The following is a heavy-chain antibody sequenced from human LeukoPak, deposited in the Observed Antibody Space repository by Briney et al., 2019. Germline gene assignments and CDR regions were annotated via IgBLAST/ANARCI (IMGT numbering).Heavy chain of an antibody. CDR2: ISGSGGST. D-gene: IGHD5-24*01. CDR3: ANKGGRWLQPDY. Sequence: GGSLRLSCAASGFTFSSYAMSWVRQAPGKGLEWVSAISGSGGSTYYADSVKGRFTISRDNSKNTLYLQMNSLRAEDTAVYYCANKGGRWLQPDYWGQGTLATVSS. V-gene: IGHV3-23*01. CDR1: GFTFSSYA. J-gene: IGHJ4*02.